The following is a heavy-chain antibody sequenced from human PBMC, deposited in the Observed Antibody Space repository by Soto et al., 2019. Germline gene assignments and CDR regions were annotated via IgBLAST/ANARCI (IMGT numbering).Heavy chain of an antibody. J-gene: IGHJ4*02. CDR1: GGSISSYY. CDR2: IYYSGST. V-gene: IGHV4-59*08. Sequence: SETLSLTCTVSGGSISSYYWSWIRQPPGKRLEWIGYIYYSGSTNYNPSLKSRVTISVDTSKNQFSLKLSSVTAADTAVYYCAGTTTAPFDYWCQGTLVTVSS. D-gene: IGHD4-4*01. CDR3: AGTTTAPFDY.